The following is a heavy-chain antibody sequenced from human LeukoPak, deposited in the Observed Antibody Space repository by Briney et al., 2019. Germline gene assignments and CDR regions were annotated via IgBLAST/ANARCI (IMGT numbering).Heavy chain of an antibody. Sequence: GGSLRLSCAASGFTVSSNYMTWVRQAPGKGLEWVSVLYSNGDTYYADSVKGRFTISRDNSKNTLYLQLNTLRAEDTAVYYCARYIPSCGGNCNDGFDIWGQGTMVSVSS. CDR3: ARYIPSCGGNCNDGFDI. V-gene: IGHV3-53*01. D-gene: IGHD2-21*02. J-gene: IGHJ3*02. CDR1: GFTVSSNY. CDR2: LYSNGDT.